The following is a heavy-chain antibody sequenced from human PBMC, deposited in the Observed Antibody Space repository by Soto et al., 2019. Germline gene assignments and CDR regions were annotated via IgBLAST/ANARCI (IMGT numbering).Heavy chain of an antibody. V-gene: IGHV6-1*01. Sequence: SQTLSLTCVGSGDTVSSNSVAWNWVRQSPSRGLEWLGRTYYRSRWYSDYAVSVRSRIDINADTSKNQVSLQLNSVTPEDTAVYYCTRSEEDSDYYYYGMDVWGQGTTVTVSS. CDR2: TYYRSRWYS. CDR3: TRSEEDSDYYYYGMDV. J-gene: IGHJ6*02. D-gene: IGHD2-15*01. CDR1: GDTVSSNSVA.